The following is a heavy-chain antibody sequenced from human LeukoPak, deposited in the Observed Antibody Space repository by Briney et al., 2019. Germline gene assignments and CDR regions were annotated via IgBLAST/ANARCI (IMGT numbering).Heavy chain of an antibody. V-gene: IGHV6-1*01. CDR2: TYLRSKWYS. CDR1: GDSVSSYSAV. D-gene: IGHD3-22*01. J-gene: IGHJ4*02. CDR3: ARDSGLGYYSVITDHLDY. Sequence: SQTLSLTCAISGDSVSSYSAVWNWIRQSPSRGLEWLGRTYLRSKWYSDYAVSVKSRITINPDTSQNQVSLHLNSVTPGDTGVYYCARDSGLGYYSVITDHLDYWGQGTLVTVSS.